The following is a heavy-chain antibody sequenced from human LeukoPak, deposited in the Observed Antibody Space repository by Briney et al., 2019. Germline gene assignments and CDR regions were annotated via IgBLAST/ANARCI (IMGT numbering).Heavy chain of an antibody. CDR3: ATPGPIVGAQYGVLDY. V-gene: IGHV1-69*01. CDR1: GGTFSSYA. J-gene: IGHJ4*02. D-gene: IGHD1-26*01. CDR2: IIPIFGTA. Sequence: GSSVKVSCKASGGTFSSYAISWVRQAPGQGLEWMGGIIPIFGTANYAQKSQGRVTITADESTSTAYMELSSLRSEDTAVYYCATPGPIVGAQYGVLDYWGQGTLVTVSS.